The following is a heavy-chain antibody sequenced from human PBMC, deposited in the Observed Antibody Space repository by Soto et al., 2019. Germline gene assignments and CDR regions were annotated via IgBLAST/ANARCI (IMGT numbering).Heavy chain of an antibody. Sequence: VVSLRLSCAVSGFTVISNYMSGVRQAPGKGLEWVSVIYSGGSTYYADSVKGRFTISRDNSKNTLYLQMNSLRAEDTAVYYCARAVPAALDAFDIWGQGTMVTVSS. V-gene: IGHV3-53*01. CDR3: ARAVPAALDAFDI. CDR1: GFTVISNY. CDR2: IYSGGST. J-gene: IGHJ3*02. D-gene: IGHD2-2*01.